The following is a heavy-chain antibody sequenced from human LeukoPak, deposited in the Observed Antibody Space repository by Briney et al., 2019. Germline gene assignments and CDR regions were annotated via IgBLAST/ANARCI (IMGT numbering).Heavy chain of an antibody. V-gene: IGHV4-4*09. Sequence: SETLSLTCTVSGGSISSYYWSWIRQPPGKELEWIGYIYTSGSTNYNPSLKSRVTISVDTSKNQFSLKLSSVTAADTAVYYCARTYYYDSSGYYYVPYYYYYYMDVWGKGTTVTVSS. J-gene: IGHJ6*03. D-gene: IGHD3-22*01. CDR3: ARTYYYDSSGYYYVPYYYYYYMDV. CDR1: GGSISSYY. CDR2: IYTSGST.